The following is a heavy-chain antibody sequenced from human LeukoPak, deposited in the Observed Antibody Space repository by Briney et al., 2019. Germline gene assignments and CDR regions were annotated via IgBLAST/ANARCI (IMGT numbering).Heavy chain of an antibody. V-gene: IGHV4-34*01. CDR2: INHSGST. CDR3: ARGSYYGSGSYYL. CDR1: GGSFSGYY. D-gene: IGHD3-10*01. Sequence: PSETLSLTCAVYGGSFSGYYWSWIRQPPGKGLEWIGEINHSGSTNYNPSLKSRVTISVDTSKNQFSLKLSSVTAADMAVYYCARGSYYGSGSYYLWGQGTLVTVSS. J-gene: IGHJ4*02.